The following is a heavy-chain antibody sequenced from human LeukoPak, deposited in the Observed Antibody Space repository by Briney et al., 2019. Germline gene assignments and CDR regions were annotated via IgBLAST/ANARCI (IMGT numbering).Heavy chain of an antibody. Sequence: GGSLRLSCAASGFTFSSYWMSWVRQAPGKGLEWVANIKQDGSEKYYVDSVKGRFTISRDNAKNSLYLQMNSLRAEDTAVYYCARDDTVDYDFWSGYYIHWGQGTLVTVSS. CDR3: ARDDTVDYDFWSGYYIH. CDR1: GFTFSSYW. V-gene: IGHV3-7*01. J-gene: IGHJ4*02. D-gene: IGHD3-3*01. CDR2: IKQDGSEK.